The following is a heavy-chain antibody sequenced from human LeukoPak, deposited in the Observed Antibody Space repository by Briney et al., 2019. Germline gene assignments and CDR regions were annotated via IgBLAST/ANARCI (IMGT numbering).Heavy chain of an antibody. J-gene: IGHJ6*02. CDR3: AKYGEYTVMYPDV. D-gene: IGHD4-17*01. CDR1: GFTFSSYA. Sequence: GGSLRLSCAASGFTFSSYAMSWVRHAPGKGLEWGSAISGSGGSTYYADSVKGRFTISRDSSKNTLYLQMNSLRAEDTAVYYCAKYGEYTVMYPDVWGQGTTVTVSS. CDR2: ISGSGGST. V-gene: IGHV3-23*01.